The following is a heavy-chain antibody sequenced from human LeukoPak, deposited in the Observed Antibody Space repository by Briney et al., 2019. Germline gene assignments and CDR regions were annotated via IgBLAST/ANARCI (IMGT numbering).Heavy chain of an antibody. Sequence: GGSLRLSCSASGFTFTTYDMTWVRQAPGEGLEWVSTISRSSNYIYYADSVKGRFTISRDNAKNSLYLQMNSLRAEDTAVYYCARDSYSVVVVAATPHWFDPWGQGTLVTVSS. CDR1: GFTFTTYD. J-gene: IGHJ5*02. V-gene: IGHV3-21*01. CDR2: ISRSSNYI. CDR3: ARDSYSVVVVAATPHWFDP. D-gene: IGHD2-15*01.